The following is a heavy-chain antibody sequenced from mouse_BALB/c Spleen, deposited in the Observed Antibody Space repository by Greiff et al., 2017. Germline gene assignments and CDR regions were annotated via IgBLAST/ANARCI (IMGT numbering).Heavy chain of an antibody. D-gene: IGHD1-1*01. J-gene: IGHJ4*01. Sequence: EVQLVESGGGLVQPGGSRKLSCAASGFTFSSFGMHWVRQAPEKGLEWVAYISSGSSTIYYADTVKGRFTISRDNPKNTLFLQMTSLRSEDTAMYYCARGTYYGSSYRYYAMDYWGQGTSVTVSS. CDR2: ISSGSSTI. V-gene: IGHV5-17*02. CDR3: ARGTYYGSSYRYYAMDY. CDR1: GFTFSSFG.